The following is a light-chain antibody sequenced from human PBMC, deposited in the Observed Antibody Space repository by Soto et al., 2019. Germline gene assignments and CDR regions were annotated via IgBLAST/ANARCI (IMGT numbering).Light chain of an antibody. CDR3: QQYGSSRT. CDR1: QSVSSNY. V-gene: IGKV3-20*01. CDR2: GAS. Sequence: EIGLTQSPGTLSLSPGERATLSCRASQSVSSNYLAWYQQKPGQAPRLLIYGASTRATGIPDRFSGSGSGTYFTLTISRLEPEDFAVYYCQQYGSSRTFGQGTKVEIK. J-gene: IGKJ1*01.